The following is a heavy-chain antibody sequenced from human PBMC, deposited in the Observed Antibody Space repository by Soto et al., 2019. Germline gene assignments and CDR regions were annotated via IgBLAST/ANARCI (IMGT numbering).Heavy chain of an antibody. CDR2: ISYDGSNK. CDR1: GFTFSSYA. J-gene: IGHJ6*02. CDR3: ARDDRIVGATIQQFYYYYYGMDV. V-gene: IGHV3-30-3*01. Sequence: PGGSLRLSCAASGFTFSSYAMHWVRQAPGKGLEWVAVISYDGSNKYYADSVKGRFTISRDNSKNTLYLQMNSLRAEDTAVYYCARDDRIVGATIQQFYYYYYGMDVWGQGTTVTVSS. D-gene: IGHD1-26*01.